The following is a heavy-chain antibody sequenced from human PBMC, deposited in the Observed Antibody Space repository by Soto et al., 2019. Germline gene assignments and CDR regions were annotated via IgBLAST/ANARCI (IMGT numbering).Heavy chain of an antibody. J-gene: IGHJ6*04. Sequence: EVQLVESGGGLVQPGGSLRLSCAASGFTVSRKYMSWVRQAPGKGLEWVSLIQSGGPTYYADSVKGRFTISRDTSENTVHLQMDGLSAEDTAVYYCARDDVLCDGGRCYGVPLDVWGKGPTVTVAS. CDR2: IQSGGPT. CDR1: GFTVSRKY. CDR3: ARDDVLCDGGRCYGVPLDV. V-gene: IGHV3-66*01. D-gene: IGHD2-15*01.